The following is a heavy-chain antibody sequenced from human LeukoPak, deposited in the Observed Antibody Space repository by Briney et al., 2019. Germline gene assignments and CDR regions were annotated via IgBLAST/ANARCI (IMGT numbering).Heavy chain of an antibody. Sequence: SETLSLTCAVYGGSFSGYYWSWIRQPPGKGLEWIGYIYYSGSTSYNPSLKSRVIISVDTSKNQFSLKLSSVIAADTAVYYCARVKYTYGLDYWGQGTLVTVSS. D-gene: IGHD5-18*01. CDR2: IYYSGST. CDR1: GGSFSGYY. J-gene: IGHJ4*02. V-gene: IGHV4-59*01. CDR3: ARVKYTYGLDY.